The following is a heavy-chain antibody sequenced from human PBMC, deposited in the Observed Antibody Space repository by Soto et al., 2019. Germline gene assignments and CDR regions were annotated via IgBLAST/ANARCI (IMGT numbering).Heavy chain of an antibody. CDR2: ISGIVNQV. Sequence: GGSLRLSCEGSGFTFGDYGINWVRQAPVNGLEFVSGISGIVNQVDYSDSVEGRFTISRYNSKNTLFLQMKLLRAGDTGVYFFAKNKDWNRTDPGDFDVWGQGTMVTVSS. D-gene: IGHD1-1*01. V-gene: IGHV3-23*01. CDR1: GFTFGDYG. CDR3: AKNKDWNRTDPGDFDV. J-gene: IGHJ3*01.